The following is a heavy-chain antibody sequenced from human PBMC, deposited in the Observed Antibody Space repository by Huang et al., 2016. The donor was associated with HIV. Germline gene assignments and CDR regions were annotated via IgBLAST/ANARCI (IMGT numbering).Heavy chain of an antibody. CDR1: GYNFTTNH. CDR3: ASSIVEMTAAPLDY. V-gene: IGHV1-46*03. J-gene: IGHJ4*02. D-gene: IGHD2-21*02. CDR2: INPSRGST. Sequence: QVQLVQSGAEVKKPGASVKVSCKASGYNFTTNHIPWVRQAPGQGLEWMGIINPSRGSTNYAQKFQGRVTMTRDTSTSTVYMDLSSLRSEDTAVYYCASSIVEMTAAPLDYWGQGTLVTVSS.